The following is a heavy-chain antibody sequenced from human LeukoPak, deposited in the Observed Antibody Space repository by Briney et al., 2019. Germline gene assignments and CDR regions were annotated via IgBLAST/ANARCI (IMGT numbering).Heavy chain of an antibody. D-gene: IGHD2-2*01. V-gene: IGHV1-2*02. CDR3: ARGATHCSSTSCLDV. J-gene: IGHJ6*04. Sequence: ASVKVSCKASGYTFTGYYMHWVRQAPGQGLEWMGWINPNSGGTNYAQKFQGRVTMTRDTSISTAYMELSRLRSDDTAVYYCARGATHCSSTSCLDVWGKGTTVTASS. CDR2: INPNSGGT. CDR1: GYTFTGYY.